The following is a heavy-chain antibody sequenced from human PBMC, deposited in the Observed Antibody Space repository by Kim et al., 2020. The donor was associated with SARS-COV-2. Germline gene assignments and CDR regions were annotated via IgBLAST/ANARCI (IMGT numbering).Heavy chain of an antibody. V-gene: IGHV3-53*01. J-gene: IGHJ4*02. Sequence: GGSLRLSCAASGLTVSSNYMNWVRQAPGEGLEWVSVLYSGGSTHYADSVGGRLTISRDHSKNTVYLQMNSLRVEDTAIYYCARHNKAGNYNSPFDYWGQGTLATVSS. CDR1: GLTVSSNY. CDR3: ARHNKAGNYNSPFDY. D-gene: IGHD3-3*01. CDR2: LYSGGST.